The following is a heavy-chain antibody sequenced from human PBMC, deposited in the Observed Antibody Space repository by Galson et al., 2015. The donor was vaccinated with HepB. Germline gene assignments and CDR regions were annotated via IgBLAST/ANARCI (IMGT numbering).Heavy chain of an antibody. CDR1: GYTFAAYY. D-gene: IGHD3-22*01. CDR2: INPNTGGT. J-gene: IGHJ4*02. Sequence: SVKVSCKASGYTFAAYYIHWVRQAPGQGLEWMGYINPNTGGTNYAQTFQGRVTMTRDTSITTAFMELRRLRSDDTAVYFCARDPYYYDTNGDWISNFDYWGQGTLATVSS. V-gene: IGHV1-2*02. CDR3: ARDPYYYDTNGDWISNFDY.